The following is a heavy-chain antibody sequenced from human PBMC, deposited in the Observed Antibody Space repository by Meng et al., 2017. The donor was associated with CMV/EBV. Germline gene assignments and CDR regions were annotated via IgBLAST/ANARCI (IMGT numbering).Heavy chain of an antibody. CDR3: ARESGSVGDY. V-gene: IGHV1-46*01. J-gene: IGHJ4*02. CDR1: GDTVTSYN. CDR2: INPSGGST. D-gene: IGHD1-26*01. Sequence: QVQRVLSGAEVKEPGASVKVSCKASGDTVTSYNMHWVRQAPGQGLEWMGIINPSGGSTSYAQKFQGRVTMTRDTSTSTVYMELSSLRSEDTAVYYCARESGSVGDYWGQGTLVTVSS.